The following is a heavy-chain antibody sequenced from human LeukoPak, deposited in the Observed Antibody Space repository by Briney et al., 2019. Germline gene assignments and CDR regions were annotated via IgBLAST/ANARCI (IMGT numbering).Heavy chain of an antibody. CDR2: ISGSGGST. V-gene: IGHV3-23*01. CDR1: GFTFSSYA. D-gene: IGHD2-2*01. J-gene: IGHJ4*02. Sequence: PGGSLRLSCAASGFTFSSYAMSWVRQAPGKGLEWVSAISGSGGSTYYADSVKGRFTISRDNSKNTLYLQMNSLRAEDTAVYYRAKALQEYCSSTSCYCLDYWGQGTLVTVSS. CDR3: AKALQEYCSSTSCYCLDY.